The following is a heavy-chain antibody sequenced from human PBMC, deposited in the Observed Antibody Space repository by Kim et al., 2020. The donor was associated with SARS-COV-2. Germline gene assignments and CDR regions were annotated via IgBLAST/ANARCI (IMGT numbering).Heavy chain of an antibody. Sequence: GGSLRLSCAASGFTFSSYGMHWVRQAPGKGLEWVAVISYDGSNKYYADSVKGRFTISRDNSKNTLYLQMNSLRAEDTAVYYCAKSHSSSWYIGLFYYYYG. V-gene: IGHV3-30*18. CDR1: GFTFSSYG. CDR3: AKSHSSSWYIGLFYYYYG. D-gene: IGHD6-13*01. CDR2: ISYDGSNK. J-gene: IGHJ6*01.